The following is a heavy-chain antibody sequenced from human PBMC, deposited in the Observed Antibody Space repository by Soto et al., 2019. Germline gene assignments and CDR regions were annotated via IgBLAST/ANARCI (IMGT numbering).Heavy chain of an antibody. V-gene: IGHV4-30-4*01. Sequence: SETLSLTCTVSGGSISRGDYYWSWIRQPPGKGLEWIGYIYYSGSTYYDPSLKSRVTISVDTSKNQFSLKLSSVTAADTAVYYCASYDFWSGSNDAFDIWGQGTMVTVSS. D-gene: IGHD3-3*01. CDR2: IYYSGST. J-gene: IGHJ3*02. CDR3: ASYDFWSGSNDAFDI. CDR1: GGSISRGDYY.